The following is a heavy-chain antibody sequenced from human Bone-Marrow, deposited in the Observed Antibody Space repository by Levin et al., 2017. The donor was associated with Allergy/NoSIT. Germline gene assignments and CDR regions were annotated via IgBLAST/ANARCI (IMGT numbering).Heavy chain of an antibody. CDR3: AAGEALDYLRH. CDR1: GYTFTAYF. D-gene: IGHD3-10*01. Sequence: GASVKVSCKASGYTFTAYFMHWVRQAPGQGLEWMGWLNHNSGGTEYAREFQGRVTMTRDTSISKAYMELSSLRSDDTAVYCCAAGEALDYLRHWGQGTLVTVSS. CDR2: LNHNSGGT. J-gene: IGHJ1*01. V-gene: IGHV1-2*02.